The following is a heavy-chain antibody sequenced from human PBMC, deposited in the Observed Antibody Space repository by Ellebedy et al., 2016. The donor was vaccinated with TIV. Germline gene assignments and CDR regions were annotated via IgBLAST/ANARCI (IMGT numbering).Heavy chain of an antibody. V-gene: IGHV3-7*03. CDR2: IKPDGSEN. Sequence: GESLKISCAASGFTFINYWMTWVRQAPGKGLEWVANIKPDGSENASVDSVKGRFTISRDNAKSSVYLQMNSLRVEDTALYYCARGRGFSSSWYRSRFYYGMDVWGQGTTVTVSS. D-gene: IGHD6-13*01. CDR3: ARGRGFSSSWYRSRFYYGMDV. CDR1: GFTFINYW. J-gene: IGHJ6*02.